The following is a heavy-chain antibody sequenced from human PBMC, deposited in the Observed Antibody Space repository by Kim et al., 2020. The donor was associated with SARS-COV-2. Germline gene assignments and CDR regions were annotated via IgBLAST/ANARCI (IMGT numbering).Heavy chain of an antibody. CDR3: ARARVWGSYRPCYYGMDV. V-gene: IGHV4-34*01. D-gene: IGHD3-16*02. Sequence: KSRVTISVDTSKNQFSLKLSSVTAADTAVYYCARARVWGSYRPCYYGMDVWGQGTTVTVSS. J-gene: IGHJ6*02.